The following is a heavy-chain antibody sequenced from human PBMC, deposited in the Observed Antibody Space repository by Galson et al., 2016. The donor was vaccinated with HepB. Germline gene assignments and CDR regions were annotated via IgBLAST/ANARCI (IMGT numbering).Heavy chain of an antibody. V-gene: IGHV3-7*04. D-gene: IGHD5-24*01. CDR1: GFSFSNSW. CDR2: IGQDESHK. Sequence: SLRLSCAASGFSFSNSWMTWVRQTPGKALERVANIGQDESHKYYVASVRGRFTISRDNAKNSLYLQMNTLRAEDTAVYYCAWGRGWQQFDFWGQGTPVTVSS. CDR3: AWGRGWQQFDF. J-gene: IGHJ4*02.